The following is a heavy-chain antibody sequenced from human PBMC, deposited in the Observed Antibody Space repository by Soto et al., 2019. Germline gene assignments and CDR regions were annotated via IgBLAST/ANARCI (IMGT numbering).Heavy chain of an antibody. CDR2: ISGSGGST. D-gene: IGHD3-22*01. Sequence: GGSLRLSCAASGFTFSSYAMSWVRQAPGKGLEWVSAISGSGGSTYYADSVKGRFTISRDNSKNTLYLQMNSLRAEDTAVYYCAKDISRHYSSGRHYFDYCGRGHLVTVS. J-gene: IGHJ4*02. CDR1: GFTFSSYA. CDR3: AKDISRHYSSGRHYFDY. V-gene: IGHV3-23*01.